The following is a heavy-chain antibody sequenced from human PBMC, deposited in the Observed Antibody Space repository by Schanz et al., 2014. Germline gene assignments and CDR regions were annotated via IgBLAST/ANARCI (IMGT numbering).Heavy chain of an antibody. D-gene: IGHD2-2*01. V-gene: IGHV1-18*01. Sequence: QVQLVQSGTEVKKPGASMKISCKAFGYYFGGFGISWVRQAPGQGFEWMGWIGAFQGNTKYAQKFQDRVTLTSDTSASTAYMELRSLRPDATAVYYCLRANPTQHVVLPDALRYWGQGTLVSVSS. CDR2: IGAFQGNT. CDR1: GYYFGGFG. CDR3: LRANPTQHVVLPDALRY. J-gene: IGHJ4*02.